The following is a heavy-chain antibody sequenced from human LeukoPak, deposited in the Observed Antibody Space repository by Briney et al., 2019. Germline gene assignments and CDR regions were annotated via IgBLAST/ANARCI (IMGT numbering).Heavy chain of an antibody. J-gene: IGHJ6*03. CDR2: IYSGGGT. V-gene: IGHV3-66*02. CDR1: EFSVGSNY. Sequence: GSLRLSCAASEFSVGSNYMTWVRQAPGKGLEWVSLIYSGGGTYYADSVKGRFTVSRDNSKNTLYLQMKSLRAEDTAVYYCAKGGGYEAQYYYYYLDVWGKGTTVTISS. D-gene: IGHD5-12*01. CDR3: AKGGGYEAQYYYYYLDV.